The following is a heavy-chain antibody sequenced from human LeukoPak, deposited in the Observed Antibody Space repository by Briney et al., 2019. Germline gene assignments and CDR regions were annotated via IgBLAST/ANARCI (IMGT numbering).Heavy chain of an antibody. CDR1: GGSISSYY. D-gene: IGHD3-22*01. Sequence: PSETLSLTCTVSGGSISSYYWSWIRQPAGKGLEWIGYIYYSGSTNYNPSLKSRVTISVDTSKNQFSLKLSSVTAADTAVYYCARFWGDYDSSGYFDYWGQGTLVTVSS. CDR2: IYYSGST. J-gene: IGHJ4*02. CDR3: ARFWGDYDSSGYFDY. V-gene: IGHV4-59*08.